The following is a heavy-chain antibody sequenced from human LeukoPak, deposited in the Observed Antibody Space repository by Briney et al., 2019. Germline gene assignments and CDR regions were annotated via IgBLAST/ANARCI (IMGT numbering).Heavy chain of an antibody. CDR2: IIGSGGTT. CDR3: AKGEGDTYSSWYMDV. D-gene: IGHD2-15*01. Sequence: GGSLRLSCAASGFSFGRFAMSWVRQAPGKGLEWVSGIIGSGGTTFYADSVKGRFTISRDNSKNTLYLQMNSLRAEDTAIYYCAKGEGDTYSSWYMDVWGKGTTVTVSS. V-gene: IGHV3-23*01. J-gene: IGHJ6*03. CDR1: GFSFGRFA.